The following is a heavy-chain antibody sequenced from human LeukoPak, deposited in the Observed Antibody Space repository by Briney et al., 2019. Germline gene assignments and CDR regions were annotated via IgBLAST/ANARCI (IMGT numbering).Heavy chain of an antibody. D-gene: IGHD2-15*01. CDR1: GGSISSYY. CDR3: ARQLGYFSGGSCYRPHRTQYGMDG. Sequence: SETLSLTCTVSGGSISSYYWSWIRQPPGKGLEWIGYIYYSGSTNYNPSLKSRVTISVDTSKNQFSLKLSSVTAADTAVYYCARQLGYFSGGSCYRPHRTQYGMDGWGQGTTGPGFS. CDR2: IYYSGST. J-gene: IGHJ6*02. V-gene: IGHV4-59*08.